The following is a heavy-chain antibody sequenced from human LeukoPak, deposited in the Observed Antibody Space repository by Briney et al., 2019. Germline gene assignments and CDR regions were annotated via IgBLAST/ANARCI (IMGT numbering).Heavy chain of an antibody. J-gene: IGHJ6*03. CDR1: SGSISTSNYY. V-gene: IGHV4-39*07. CDR3: ARASLVSYYYYYMDV. CDR2: IFYSGST. Sequence: SETLSLTCTVSSGSISTSNYYWGWVRQPPGKALEWIGNIFYSGSTNYNPSLKSRVTISVDTSKNQFSLKLSSVTAADTAVYYCARASLVSYYYYYMDVWGKGTTVTISS. D-gene: IGHD3-9*01.